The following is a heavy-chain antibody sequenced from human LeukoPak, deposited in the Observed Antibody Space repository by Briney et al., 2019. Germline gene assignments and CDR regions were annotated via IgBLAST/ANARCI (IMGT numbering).Heavy chain of an antibody. CDR2: INSDGSSI. D-gene: IGHD5-12*01. CDR3: AREGRVSGYDFDC. Sequence: PGVSLRLFCTVSVFTFSSYCVHWVRHAPGKGLVWVSRINSDGSSITYADSVKDRFTISRDNAKNTLFLQMNSLRVEDTAVYYCAREGRVSGYDFDCWGQGTLVTVSS. J-gene: IGHJ4*02. V-gene: IGHV3-74*03. CDR1: VFTFSSYC.